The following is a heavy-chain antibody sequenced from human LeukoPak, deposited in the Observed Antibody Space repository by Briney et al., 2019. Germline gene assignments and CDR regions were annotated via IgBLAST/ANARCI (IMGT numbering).Heavy chain of an antibody. CDR2: MKSNNGHT. V-gene: IGHV1-8*01. CDR1: GYTFTSFD. D-gene: IGHD6-19*01. CDR3: ARDGETGIAVAGTIDY. Sequence: ASVKVSCKASGYTFTSFDFNWVRQATGQGLEWMGWMKSNNGHTGYAQKFQGRVTMTRDTSTSTVYMELNSLRSEDTAVYYCARDGETGIAVAGTIDYWGQGTLVTVSS. J-gene: IGHJ4*02.